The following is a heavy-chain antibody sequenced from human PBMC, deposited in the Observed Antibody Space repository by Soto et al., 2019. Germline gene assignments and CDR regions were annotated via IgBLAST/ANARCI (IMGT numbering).Heavy chain of an antibody. CDR1: GFTFSPYA. CDR3: VCGGAAVSKYNWFDP. J-gene: IGHJ5*02. V-gene: IGHV3-23*01. CDR2: VSGSGFGT. Sequence: GSLRLSCAASGFTFSPYAMSWVRQAPGKGLEWVSSVSGSGFGTYYADSVKGRFTISRDNSKDTLYLQMNSLRAEDTAVYYCVCGGAAVSKYNWFDPWGQGTLVTVSS. D-gene: IGHD6-13*01.